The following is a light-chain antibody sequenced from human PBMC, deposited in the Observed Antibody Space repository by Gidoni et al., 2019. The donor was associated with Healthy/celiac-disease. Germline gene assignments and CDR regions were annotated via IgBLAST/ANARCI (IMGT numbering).Light chain of an antibody. CDR2: GAS. CDR3: QQYNNWLTRP. CDR1: KSVSSN. V-gene: IGKV3-15*01. Sequence: EIVMTQSPATLSVSPGERATLSCRASKSVSSNLAWYQQKPVQAPRLLIYGASTRATGIPARFSGSGSVTEFTITISSLQSEDFAVYYCQQYNNWLTRPFGQGTKVEIK. J-gene: IGKJ1*01.